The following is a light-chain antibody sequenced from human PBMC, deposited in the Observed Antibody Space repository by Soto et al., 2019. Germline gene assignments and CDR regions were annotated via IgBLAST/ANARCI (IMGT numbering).Light chain of an antibody. V-gene: IGKV1-39*01. CDR2: AAS. CDR1: HIVDTS. J-gene: IGKJ2*01. Sequence: DIQMTQSPSSLSASFGDRVTVTCRTSHIVDTSLDWYQQKPGKAPKLLIYAASSVQSGVPARLSGSGSATFFTLTINNLQPDDFATYFCQQTHSIPPTFGPGTKVDIK. CDR3: QQTHSIPPT.